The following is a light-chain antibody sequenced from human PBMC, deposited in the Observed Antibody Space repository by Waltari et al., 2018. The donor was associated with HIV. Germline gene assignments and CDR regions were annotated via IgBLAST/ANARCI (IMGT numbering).Light chain of an antibody. J-gene: IGLJ2*01. V-gene: IGLV2-23*02. CDR3: SSYATAGTYVL. CDR1: SSAGGSCNL. Sequence: QSALTPPASVPGSPGQSITIPCPGTSSAGGSCNLVSWYQQHPGKAPKLMISEVNKRPSGVSNRFSGSKSGNTASLTISGLQAEDEADYYCSSYATAGTYVLFGGGTKLTVL. CDR2: EVN.